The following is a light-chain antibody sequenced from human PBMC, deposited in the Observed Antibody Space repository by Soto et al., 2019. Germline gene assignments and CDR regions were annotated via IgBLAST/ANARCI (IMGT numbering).Light chain of an antibody. CDR1: SSNVGSYNL. CDR3: KSYAGSNTYV. V-gene: IGLV2-14*02. J-gene: IGLJ1*01. Sequence: QSALTQPASVSGSPGQSITISCTGTSSNVGSYNLVSWYRQHPGEAPKLMLYEGTRRPSGVSSRFSGSKSGNTASLTVSGLQAADEADYFCKSYAGSNTYVFGSGTKVTVL. CDR2: EGT.